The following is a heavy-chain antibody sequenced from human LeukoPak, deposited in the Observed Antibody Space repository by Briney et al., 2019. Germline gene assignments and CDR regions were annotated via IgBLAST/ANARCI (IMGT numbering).Heavy chain of an antibody. CDR3: ARGPGYCSGGSCYSKAFDY. Sequence: GGSLGLSCAASGFTFSSYWMSWVRQAPGKGLEWVANIKQDGSEKYYVDSVKGRFTISRDNAKNSLYLQMNSLRAEDTAVYYCARGPGYCSGGSCYSKAFDYWGQGTLVTVSS. V-gene: IGHV3-7*01. J-gene: IGHJ4*02. CDR2: IKQDGSEK. CDR1: GFTFSSYW. D-gene: IGHD2-15*01.